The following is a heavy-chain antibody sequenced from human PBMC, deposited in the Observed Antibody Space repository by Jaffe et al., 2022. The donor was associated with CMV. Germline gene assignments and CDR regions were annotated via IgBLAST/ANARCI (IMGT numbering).Heavy chain of an antibody. CDR2: IYPGDSDT. V-gene: IGHV5-51*01. J-gene: IGHJ4*02. D-gene: IGHD5-18*01. CDR3: ARLGDTAMVRQGYFDY. CDR1: GYSFTSYW. Sequence: EVQLVQSGAEVKKPGESLKISCKGSGYSFTSYWIGWVRQMPGKGLEWMGIIYPGDSDTRYSPSFQGQVTISADKSISTAYLQWSSLKASDTAMYYCARLGDTAMVRQGYFDYWGQGTLVTVSS.